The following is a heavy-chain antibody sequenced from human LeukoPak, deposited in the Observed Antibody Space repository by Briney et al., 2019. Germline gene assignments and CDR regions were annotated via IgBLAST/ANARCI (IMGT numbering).Heavy chain of an antibody. CDR1: GFTFSSYG. Sequence: PGRSLRLSCAASGFTFSSYGMHWVRRAPGKGLEWVAVIAYDGSNKYYADSVKGRFTISRDNSKNTLYLQMNSLRAEDTAVYYCAREKEAAAGQTYYFDYWGQGTLVTVSS. V-gene: IGHV3-30*03. D-gene: IGHD6-13*01. J-gene: IGHJ4*02. CDR3: AREKEAAAGQTYYFDY. CDR2: IAYDGSNK.